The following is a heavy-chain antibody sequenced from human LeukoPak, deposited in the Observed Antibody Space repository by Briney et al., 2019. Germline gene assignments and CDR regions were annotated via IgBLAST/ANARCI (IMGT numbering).Heavy chain of an antibody. CDR3: ARVGGYSSGWYVNWFDP. CDR1: GYTFTGYY. J-gene: IGHJ5*02. Sequence: GASVKVSCKASGYTFTGYYMHWVRQAPGQGLEWMGWINPNSGGTNYAQKFQGRVTMTRDTSISTAYMELSRLRSDDTAVYYCARVGGYSSGWYVNWFDPWGQGTLVTVSS. V-gene: IGHV1-2*02. D-gene: IGHD6-19*01. CDR2: INPNSGGT.